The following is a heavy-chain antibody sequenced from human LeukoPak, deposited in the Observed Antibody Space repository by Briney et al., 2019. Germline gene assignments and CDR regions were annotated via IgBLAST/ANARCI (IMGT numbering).Heavy chain of an antibody. V-gene: IGHV3-74*01. J-gene: IGHJ4*02. CDR2: INSDGSWT. Sequence: GGSLRLSCAASGNYWMHWVRQAPGKGLVWVSHINSDGSWTSYADSVKGRFTISKDNAKNTVYLQMNNLRAEDTAVYYCVSFYETYWGRGTLVTVSS. CDR3: VSFYETY. CDR1: GNYW. D-gene: IGHD2-2*01.